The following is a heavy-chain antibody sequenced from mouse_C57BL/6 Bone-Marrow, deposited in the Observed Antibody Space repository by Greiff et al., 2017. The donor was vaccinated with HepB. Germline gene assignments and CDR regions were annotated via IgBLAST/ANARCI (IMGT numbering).Heavy chain of an antibody. CDR2: INPYNGGT. CDR1: GYTFTDYY. CDR3: ATGSNYGDY. D-gene: IGHD2-5*01. Sequence: VQLKESGPVLVKPGASVKMSCKASGYTFTDYYMNWVKQSHGKSLEWIGVINPYNGGTSYNQKFKGKATLTVDKSSSTAYMELNSLTSEDSAVYYCATGSNYGDYWGQGTTLTVSS. V-gene: IGHV1-19*01. J-gene: IGHJ2*01.